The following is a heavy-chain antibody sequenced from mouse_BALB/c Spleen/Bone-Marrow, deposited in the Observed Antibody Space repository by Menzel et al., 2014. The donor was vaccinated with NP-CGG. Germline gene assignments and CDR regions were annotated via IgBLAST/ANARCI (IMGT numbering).Heavy chain of an antibody. J-gene: IGHJ2*01. CDR2: ISSGSSPI. CDR3: TRGGNWEDFDY. CDR1: GFTFSSFG. D-gene: IGHD4-1*01. V-gene: IGHV5-17*02. Sequence: EVQGVESGGGFVQPGGSRKLSCAASGFTFSSFGMHWVRQAPEKGLEWVAYISSGSSPIFYADTVKGRFTISRDNPKNTLFLQMTSLRSEDTAIYYCTRGGNWEDFDYWGQGTTLTVSS.